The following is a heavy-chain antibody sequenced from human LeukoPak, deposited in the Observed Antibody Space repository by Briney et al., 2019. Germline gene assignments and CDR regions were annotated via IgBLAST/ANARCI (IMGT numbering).Heavy chain of an antibody. CDR3: ARDLGRHYYDSSGYFY. CDR2: INVITGYI. Sequence: GGSLRLSCAASGFSFENYNMNWVRQAPGKGLEWVAYINVITGYIYYADSLKGRFTISRDNAKKSLFLEMNSLRAEDTAVHYCARDLGRHYYDSSGYFYWGQGTLVTVSS. CDR1: GFSFENYN. J-gene: IGHJ4*02. D-gene: IGHD3-22*01. V-gene: IGHV3-21*01.